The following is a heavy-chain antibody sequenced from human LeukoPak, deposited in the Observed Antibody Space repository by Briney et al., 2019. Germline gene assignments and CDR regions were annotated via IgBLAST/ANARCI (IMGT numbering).Heavy chain of an antibody. CDR3: ARGEYSNYYYYYYMDV. J-gene: IGHJ6*03. CDR2: IYYSGST. V-gene: IGHV4-59*01. D-gene: IGHD4-11*01. CDR1: GGSISSYY. Sequence: SETLSLTCTVSGGSISSYYWSWIRQPPGKGLEWIGYIYYSGSTNYNPSLKSRVTISVDTSKNQFSPKLSSVTAADTAVYYCARGEYSNYYYYYYMDVWGKGTTVTVSS.